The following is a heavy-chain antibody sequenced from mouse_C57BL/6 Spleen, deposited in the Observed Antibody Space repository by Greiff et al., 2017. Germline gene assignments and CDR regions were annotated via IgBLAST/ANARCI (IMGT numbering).Heavy chain of an antibody. D-gene: IGHD1-1*01. J-gene: IGHJ1*03. Sequence: VQLQQPGAELVRPGSSVKLSCKASGYTFTSYWMHWVKQRPIQGLEWIGNIDPSDSETHYNPKFKDKATLTVDKSSSTAYMQLSSLTSEGSAVYDWATSTVVGPYWYVDVWGTGTTVTGSS. CDR3: ATSTVVGPYWYVDV. CDR2: IDPSDSET. V-gene: IGHV1-52*01. CDR1: GYTFTSYW.